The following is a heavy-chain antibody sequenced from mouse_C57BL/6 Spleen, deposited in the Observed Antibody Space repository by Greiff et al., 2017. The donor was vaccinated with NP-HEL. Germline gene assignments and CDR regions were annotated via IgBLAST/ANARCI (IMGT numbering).Heavy chain of an antibody. J-gene: IGHJ4*01. CDR3: AKIYYYGSSYWYYAMDY. V-gene: IGHV2-5*01. Sequence: VKLQESGPGLVQPSQSLSITCTVSGFSLTSYGVHWVRQSPRKGLEWLGVIWRGGSTDYNAAFMSRLSITKDNSKSQVFFKMNSLQADDTAIYYCAKIYYYGSSYWYYAMDYWGQGTSVTVSS. D-gene: IGHD1-1*01. CDR2: IWRGGST. CDR1: GFSLTSYG.